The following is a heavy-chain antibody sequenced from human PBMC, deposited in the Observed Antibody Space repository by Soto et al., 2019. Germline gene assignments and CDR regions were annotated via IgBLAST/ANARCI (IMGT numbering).Heavy chain of an antibody. Sequence: SETLSLTCTVSGGSISSYYWSWIRQPPGKGLEWIGYIYYSWSTNYNPSLKSRVTISVDTSKNQFSLKLSSVTAADTAVYYCARAPGRIVVVPAAMPRGRYYYMDVWGKGTTVTVSS. CDR1: GGSISSYY. J-gene: IGHJ6*03. CDR3: ARAPGRIVVVPAAMPRGRYYYMDV. V-gene: IGHV4-59*01. D-gene: IGHD2-2*01. CDR2: IYYSWST.